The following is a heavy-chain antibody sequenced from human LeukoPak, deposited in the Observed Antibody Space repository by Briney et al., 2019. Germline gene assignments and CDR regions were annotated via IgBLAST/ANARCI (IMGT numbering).Heavy chain of an antibody. V-gene: IGHV3-21*04. CDR3: AKEDIAGNGFPFDS. CDR1: GFTFSSYS. Sequence: GGSLRLSCAASGFTFSSYSMNWVRQAPGKGLEWVSSISSSSSYIYYADSVKGRFTISRDNAKNSVYLQMNSLRVEDTAIYYCAKEDIAGNGFPFDSWGLGTMVTVSS. J-gene: IGHJ4*02. D-gene: IGHD5-12*01. CDR2: ISSSSSYI.